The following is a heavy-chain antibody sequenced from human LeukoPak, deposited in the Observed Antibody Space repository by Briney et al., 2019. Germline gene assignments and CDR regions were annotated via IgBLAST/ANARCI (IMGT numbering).Heavy chain of an antibody. J-gene: IGHJ4*02. Sequence: SETLSLTCTVSGGSISPFSWSWSRQPPGKGLEWIGSISYSGNTNYNPSLKSRVTISVDTSKNQFSLNLSSVTAADTAVYYCARWNEGFDNWGQGTLVTVSS. CDR1: GGSISPFS. D-gene: IGHD1-1*01. V-gene: IGHV4-59*01. CDR3: ARWNEGFDN. CDR2: ISYSGNT.